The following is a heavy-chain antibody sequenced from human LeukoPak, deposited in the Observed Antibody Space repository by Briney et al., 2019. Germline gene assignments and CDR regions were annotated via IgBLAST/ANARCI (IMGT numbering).Heavy chain of an antibody. CDR1: GGSISSYY. V-gene: IGHV4-4*07. CDR3: ARDRSYYSVTGTDY. D-gene: IGHD3-10*02. Sequence: SETLSLTCTVSGGSISSYYWSWIRQPAGKGLEWIGRIYTIGNTNYSPSLWRRVTISVDPSKNQFSLRLSSVTAADTAIYYCARDRSYYSVTGTDYWGQGALVTVSS. CDR2: IYTIGNT. J-gene: IGHJ4*02.